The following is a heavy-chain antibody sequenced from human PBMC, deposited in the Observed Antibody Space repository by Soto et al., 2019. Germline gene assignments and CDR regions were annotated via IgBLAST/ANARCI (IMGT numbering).Heavy chain of an antibody. CDR2: LYYTGSP. D-gene: IGHD6-13*01. CDR3: ARHSNNKSWYYGWFDP. V-gene: IGHV4-39*01. Sequence: QLHLQGSGPGLLNPSETLSLTCSVSGDSISSVAHYWAWIRQPPGKGLGWIGSLYYTGSPNYNPSLKSRAARSIDTSKNQFSLNLRSTTDADTAVYYCARHSNNKSWYYGWFDPWGHGTLVTVSS. CDR1: GDSISSVAHY. J-gene: IGHJ5*02.